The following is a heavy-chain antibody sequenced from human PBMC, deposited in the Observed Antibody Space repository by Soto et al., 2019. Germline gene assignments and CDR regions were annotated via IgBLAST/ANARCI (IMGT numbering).Heavy chain of an antibody. Sequence: EVQLVESGGGLVKPGGSLRVSCAASGFTFSNAWMFWVRQAPGKGPEWVGRIKSKTDGGTTDYNTLLKDRFTISREDSKNTLYLEMSSLDIEDTDVSYCCTGGAMVRSGDLAYWGQGVLVTVSS. CDR1: GFTFSNAW. J-gene: IGHJ4*02. CDR2: IKSKTDGGTT. CDR3: CTGGAMVRSGDLAY. D-gene: IGHD3-10*01. V-gene: IGHV3-15*07.